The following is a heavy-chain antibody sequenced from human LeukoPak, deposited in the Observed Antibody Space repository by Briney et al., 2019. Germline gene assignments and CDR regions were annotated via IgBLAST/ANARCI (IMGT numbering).Heavy chain of an antibody. CDR1: GGSIGTSY. J-gene: IGHJ5*02. Sequence: PSETLSLTCTVSGGSIGTSYWSWIRQPPGKGLEWIGYIYYNGRTNYNPSLKSRVTISVDTSKNQFSLKLSSVTAADTAVYYCARGPWLGFMRWFDPWGQGTLVTVSS. CDR2: IYYNGRT. V-gene: IGHV4-59*12. CDR3: ARGPWLGFMRWFDP. D-gene: IGHD6-19*01.